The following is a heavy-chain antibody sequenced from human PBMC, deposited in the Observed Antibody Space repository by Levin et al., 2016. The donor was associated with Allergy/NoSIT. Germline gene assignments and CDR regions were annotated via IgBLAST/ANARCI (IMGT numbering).Heavy chain of an antibody. CDR1: GYTFTGYY. CDR2: INPNSGNT. V-gene: IGHV1-8*02. D-gene: IGHD2-2*01. CDR3: ARETDCSSTSCYWDYYYYGMDV. J-gene: IGHJ6*02. Sequence: ASVKVSCKASGYTFTGYYMHWVRQAPGQGLEWMGWINPNSGNTGYAQKFQGRVTMTRNTSISTAYMELSSLRSDDTAVYYCARETDCSSTSCYWDYYYYGMDVWGQGTTVTVSS.